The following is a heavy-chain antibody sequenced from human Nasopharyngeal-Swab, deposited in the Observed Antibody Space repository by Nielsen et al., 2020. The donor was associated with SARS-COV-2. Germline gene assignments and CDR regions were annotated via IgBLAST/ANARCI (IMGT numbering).Heavy chain of an antibody. D-gene: IGHD3-22*01. V-gene: IGHV1-69*04. CDR3: ASAMIVVGDAFDI. CDR2: IIPILGIA. CDR1: GGTFSSYA. J-gene: IGHJ3*02. Sequence: SVKVSCKASGGTFSSYAISWVRQAPGQGLEWMGRIIPILGIANYAQKFQSRVTITADKSTSTAYMELSSLGSEDTAVYYCASAMIVVGDAFDIWGQGTMVTVSS.